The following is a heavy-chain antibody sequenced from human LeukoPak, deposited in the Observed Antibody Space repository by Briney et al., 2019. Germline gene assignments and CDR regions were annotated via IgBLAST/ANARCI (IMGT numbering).Heavy chain of an antibody. CDR1: GFTFSSYA. Sequence: PGGSLRLSCAASGFTFSSYAMSWVRQAPGKGLEWVAVISYDGSNKYYADSVKGRFTISRDSSKNTLYLQMNSLRAEDTAVYYCAKDGDCSSTSCYPDYWGQGTLLTVSS. CDR2: ISYDGSNK. J-gene: IGHJ4*02. CDR3: AKDGDCSSTSCYPDY. V-gene: IGHV3-30*18. D-gene: IGHD2-2*03.